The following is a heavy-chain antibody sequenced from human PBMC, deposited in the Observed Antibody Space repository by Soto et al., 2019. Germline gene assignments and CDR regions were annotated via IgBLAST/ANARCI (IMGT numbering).Heavy chain of an antibody. CDR1: GFTFSSYA. Sequence: VQLLESGGGLVQPGGSLRLSCAASGFTFSSYAISWVRQAPGQGLEWMGGIIPIFGTANYAQKFQGRVTITADESTSTAYMELSSLRSEDTAVYYCARSNLPPMDYYYYGMDVWGQGTTVTVSS. CDR2: IIPIFGTA. V-gene: IGHV1-69*01. CDR3: ARSNLPPMDYYYYGMDV. J-gene: IGHJ6*02.